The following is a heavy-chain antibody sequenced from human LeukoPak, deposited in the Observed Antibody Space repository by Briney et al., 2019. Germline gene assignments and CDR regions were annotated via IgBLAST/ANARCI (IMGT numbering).Heavy chain of an antibody. Sequence: GGSLRLSCAASGFTFSSYGMHWVRQAPGKGLEWVAFIRSDGTNKYYRDSVEGRFTVSRDNSKNTLFLQMNSLRPEDAAIYYCAKDPSNASRTLDIWGQGTLVTVSS. CDR2: IRSDGTNK. D-gene: IGHD3-16*01. J-gene: IGHJ3*02. CDR3: AKDPSNASRTLDI. V-gene: IGHV3-30*02. CDR1: GFTFSSYG.